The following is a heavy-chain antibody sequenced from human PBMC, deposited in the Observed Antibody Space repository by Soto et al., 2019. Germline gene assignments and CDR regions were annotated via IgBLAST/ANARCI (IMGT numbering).Heavy chain of an antibody. CDR1: GGSISSYY. Sequence: QVQLQESGPGLVKPSETLSLTCTVSGGSISSYYWSWIRQPPGKGLEWIGYIYYSGSTNYNPSLKSRVTIAVDTSKNQCALKLSSVTAADTAVYYCARSYYDFWSGGFDPWGQGTLVTVSS. V-gene: IGHV4-59*08. CDR2: IYYSGST. J-gene: IGHJ5*02. CDR3: ARSYYDFWSGGFDP. D-gene: IGHD3-3*01.